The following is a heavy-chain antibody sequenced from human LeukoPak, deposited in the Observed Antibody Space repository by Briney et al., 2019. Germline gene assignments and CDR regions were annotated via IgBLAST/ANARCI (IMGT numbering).Heavy chain of an antibody. D-gene: IGHD2-2*01. V-gene: IGHV5-51*01. CDR1: GYSFTSYW. CDR2: IYPGDSDT. CDR3: ARRGYCSSTSCPNDAFDI. Sequence: GESLKISCKGSGYSFTSYWIGWVRQMPGKGLEWMGIIYPGDSDTRYSPSFQGQVTTSADKSISTAYLQWSSLKASDTAMYYCARRGYCSSTSCPNDAFDIWGQGTMVTVSS. J-gene: IGHJ3*02.